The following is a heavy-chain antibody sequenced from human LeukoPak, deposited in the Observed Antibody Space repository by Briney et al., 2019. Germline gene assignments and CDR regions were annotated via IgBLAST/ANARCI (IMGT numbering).Heavy chain of an antibody. D-gene: IGHD3-10*01. Sequence: GGSLTLSCAVSGFTFSSYAMIWVRQAPGKGLEWVSGLTGSGGNTYYADSVKGRFTISRDNSKNTLSLQMNSLRAEDAAVYYCVKFRGIQHYNYHMDVWGKGTTVTVSS. CDR3: VKFRGIQHYNYHMDV. CDR1: GFTFSSYA. V-gene: IGHV3-23*01. CDR2: LTGSGGNT. J-gene: IGHJ6*03.